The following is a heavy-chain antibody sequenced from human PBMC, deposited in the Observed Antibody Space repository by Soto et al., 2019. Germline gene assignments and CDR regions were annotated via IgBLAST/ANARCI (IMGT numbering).Heavy chain of an antibody. Sequence: ASVKVSCKASGYTFTSYDINWVRQATGQGLEWMGWMNPNSGNTGYAQKFQGRVTMTRNTSISTAYTELSSLRSEDTAVYYCARGNYSNVNYYYYYMDVWGKGTTVTVSS. CDR1: GYTFTSYD. V-gene: IGHV1-8*01. CDR3: ARGNYSNVNYYYYYMDV. D-gene: IGHD4-4*01. CDR2: MNPNSGNT. J-gene: IGHJ6*03.